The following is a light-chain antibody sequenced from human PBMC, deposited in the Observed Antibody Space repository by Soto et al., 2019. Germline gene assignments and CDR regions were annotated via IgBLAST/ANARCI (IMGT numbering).Light chain of an antibody. CDR2: EVS. J-gene: IGLJ1*01. CDR1: SSDVGSYNR. CDR3: SLYISASTYV. V-gene: IGLV2-18*01. Sequence: QSVLTQPPSVSGSPGQSVTISCTGTSSDVGSYNRVSWYQQPPGTAPKLMIYEVSNRPSGVPDRFSGSKSGNTASLTTSGLQAEDEADYYCSLYISASTYVFGTGTKVTVL.